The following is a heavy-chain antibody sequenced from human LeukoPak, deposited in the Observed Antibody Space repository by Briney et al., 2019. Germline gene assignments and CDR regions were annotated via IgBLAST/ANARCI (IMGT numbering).Heavy chain of an antibody. Sequence: PGGSLRLSCAASGFTVSSDYMGWVRQAPEKGLEWVSLISSGGSTYYADSLKGRFTISRDNSKNTLYLQMNSLRAEDTAVYYCGREGYGYKAHCWGQGTLVT. J-gene: IGHJ4*02. CDR2: ISSGGST. CDR1: GFTVSSDY. V-gene: IGHV3-66*01. CDR3: GREGYGYKAHC. D-gene: IGHD5-24*01.